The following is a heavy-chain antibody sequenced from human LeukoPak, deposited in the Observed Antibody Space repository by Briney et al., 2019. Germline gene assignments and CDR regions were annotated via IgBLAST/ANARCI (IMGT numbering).Heavy chain of an antibody. CDR1: GIILSSYW. Sequence: PGGSLRLSCAASGIILSSYWMSWVRQSPGKGLEWVANVNQVGNEKYYVDSVKGRFAISKDNAKKSLYLQMNSLRADDTAVYYCARDPGYCFNGVCPDDAFDIWGQGTMVTVSS. CDR3: ARDPGYCFNGVCPDDAFDI. CDR2: VNQVGNEK. V-gene: IGHV3-7*01. D-gene: IGHD2-8*01. J-gene: IGHJ3*02.